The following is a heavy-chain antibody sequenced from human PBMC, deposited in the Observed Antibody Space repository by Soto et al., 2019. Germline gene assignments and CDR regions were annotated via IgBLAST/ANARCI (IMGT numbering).Heavy chain of an antibody. J-gene: IGHJ4*02. CDR1: GGSIRSTSYY. D-gene: IGHD3-16*01. CDR3: ARQAVMFRFGGVGLDY. Sequence: SETLSLTCSVSGGSIRSTSYYWGWIRQPPGKGLEWIGSIYYAGSTYYNPSLQRRVTMSVDTSKNQFSLNLRSVTAADTAVYYCARQAVMFRFGGVGLDYWGQGTLVTVSS. V-gene: IGHV4-39*01. CDR2: IYYAGST.